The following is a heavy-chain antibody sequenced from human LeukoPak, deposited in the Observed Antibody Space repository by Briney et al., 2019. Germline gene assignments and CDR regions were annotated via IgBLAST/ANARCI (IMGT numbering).Heavy chain of an antibody. CDR3: ARGHHYDFWSGYTCDY. D-gene: IGHD3-3*01. Sequence: SVKVSCKASGGTFSSYAISWARQAPGQGLEWMGGIIPIFGTANYAQKFQGRVTITADESTSTAYMELSSLRSEDTAVYYCARGHHYDFWSGYTCDYWGQGTLVTVSS. CDR1: GGTFSSYA. V-gene: IGHV1-69*13. J-gene: IGHJ4*02. CDR2: IIPIFGTA.